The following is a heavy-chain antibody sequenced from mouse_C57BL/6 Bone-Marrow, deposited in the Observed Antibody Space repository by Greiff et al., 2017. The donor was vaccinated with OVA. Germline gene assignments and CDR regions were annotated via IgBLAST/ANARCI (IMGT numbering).Heavy chain of an antibody. V-gene: IGHV1-81*01. D-gene: IGHD1-1*01. J-gene: IGHJ2*01. CDR2: IYPRSGNT. CDR1: GYTFTSYG. CDR3: ARDYGSYYFDY. Sequence: VQLQQSGAELARPGASVKLSCKASGYTFTSYGISWVKQRTGQGLEWIGEIYPRSGNTYYNEKFKGKATLTAAKSSSTAYMELRSLTSEDSAVYFCARDYGSYYFDYWGQGTTLTVSS.